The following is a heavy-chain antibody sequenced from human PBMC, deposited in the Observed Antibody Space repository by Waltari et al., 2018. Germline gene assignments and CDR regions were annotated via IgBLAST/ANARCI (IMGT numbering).Heavy chain of an antibody. CDR2: IYHSGST. J-gene: IGHJ5*02. CDR3: ARRENGSGRFDP. V-gene: IGHV4-38-2*01. Sequence: QVQLQESGPGLVKPSETLSLTCAVSGYSISSGYYWGWIRQPPGKGLEWIGSIYHSGSTYYNPSLKSRVTISVDTSKNQFSLKLSSVTAADTAVYYCARRENGSGRFDPWGQGTLVTVSS. CDR1: GYSISSGYY. D-gene: IGHD3-10*01.